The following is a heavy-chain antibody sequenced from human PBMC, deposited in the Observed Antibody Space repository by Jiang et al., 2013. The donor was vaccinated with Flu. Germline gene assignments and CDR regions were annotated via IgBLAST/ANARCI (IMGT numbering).Heavy chain of an antibody. CDR3: ARVPSAGQTLDY. Sequence: QLLESGGGLVQPGGSLRLSCAASGFTFSNYWMSWVRQAPGKGLEWVANIKQDESEKNYVDSVKGRFTISRDNAKNSLYLQMNSLRAEDTAVYYCARVPSAGQTLDYWGQGTLVT. CDR1: GFTFSNYW. D-gene: IGHD3-10*01. J-gene: IGHJ4*02. CDR2: IKQDESEK. V-gene: IGHV3-7*03.